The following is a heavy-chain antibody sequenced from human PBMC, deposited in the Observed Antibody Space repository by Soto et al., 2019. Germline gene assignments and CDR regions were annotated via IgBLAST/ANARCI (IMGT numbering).Heavy chain of an antibody. Sequence: SVKVSWKASGYTFTSYGISWVRQAPVQGLEWMGWISAYNGNTNYAQKLQGRVTMTTDTSTSTAYMELRSLRSDDTAVYYCARSHYYDSSGYYPDYWGQGTLVTVSS. V-gene: IGHV1-18*01. CDR1: GYTFTSYG. J-gene: IGHJ4*02. CDR3: ARSHYYDSSGYYPDY. CDR2: ISAYNGNT. D-gene: IGHD3-22*01.